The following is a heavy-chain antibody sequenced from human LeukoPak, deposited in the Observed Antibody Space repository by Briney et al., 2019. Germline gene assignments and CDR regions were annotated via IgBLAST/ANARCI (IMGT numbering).Heavy chain of an antibody. Sequence: SETLSLTCTVSGGSISSSYSWGWIRQPPGKGLEWIGNIYYSGSTYYNSSLKSRVTISVDTSKNQFSLKLSSVTASDTAIYYCASTRLGYSSGWHWGQGTLVTVSS. CDR3: ASTRLGYSSGWH. D-gene: IGHD6-19*01. J-gene: IGHJ4*02. CDR1: GGSISSSYS. CDR2: IYYSGST. V-gene: IGHV4-39*01.